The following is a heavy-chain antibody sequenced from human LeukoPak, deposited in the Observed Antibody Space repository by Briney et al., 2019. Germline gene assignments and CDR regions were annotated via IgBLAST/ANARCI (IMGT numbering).Heavy chain of an antibody. D-gene: IGHD6-19*01. CDR1: RFTFIIFD. J-gene: IGHJ4*02. CDR3: VRAGYSSGWYRFDY. Sequence: GGSPRLSCVASRFTFIIFDMHSVREGTGKGVGWGSPVGPTGESHSPSSVKGRLTNYRENARNSLHLQMNSLKVEDTAVYYCVRAGYSSGWYRFDYWGQGILVTVSS. V-gene: IGHV3-13*01. CDR2: VGPTGES.